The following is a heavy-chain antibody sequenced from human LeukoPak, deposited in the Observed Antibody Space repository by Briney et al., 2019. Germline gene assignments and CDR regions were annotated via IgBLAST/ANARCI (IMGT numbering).Heavy chain of an antibody. V-gene: IGHV4-34*01. Sequence: KTSETLSLTCAVYGGSFSGYYWSWIRQPPGKGLEWIGEINHSGSTNYNPSLKSRVTISVDTSKNQFSLKLSSVTAADTAVYYCARRKVGNWFDPWGQGTLVTVSS. CDR2: INHSGST. CDR1: GGSFSGYY. D-gene: IGHD1-26*01. CDR3: ARRKVGNWFDP. J-gene: IGHJ5*02.